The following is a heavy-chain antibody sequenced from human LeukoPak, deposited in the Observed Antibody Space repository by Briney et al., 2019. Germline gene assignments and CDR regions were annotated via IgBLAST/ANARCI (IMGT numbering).Heavy chain of an antibody. Sequence: SSETLSLTCAVYGGSFSGYYWGWIRQPPGKGLEWIGEINHSGSTNYNPSLKSRVTISVDTSKNQFSLKLSSVTAADTAVYYCARGEIMITFGGAPNRVSYNSEENYWGQGTLVTVTS. V-gene: IGHV4-34*01. CDR2: INHSGST. CDR1: GGSFSGYY. CDR3: ARGEIMITFGGAPNRVSYNSEENY. J-gene: IGHJ4*02. D-gene: IGHD3-16*01.